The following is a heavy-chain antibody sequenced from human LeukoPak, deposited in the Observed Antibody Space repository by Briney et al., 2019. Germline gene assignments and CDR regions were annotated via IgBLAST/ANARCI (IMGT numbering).Heavy chain of an antibody. V-gene: IGHV4-34*01. CDR2: INHSGST. CDR3: ARTPSGRSPGINWFDP. Sequence: SETLSLTCAVYGGSFSGYYWSWIRQPPGKGLEWIGEINHSGSTNYNPSLKSRVTISVDTSKNQFSLKLSSVTAADTAVYYCARTPSGRSPGINWFDPWGQGTLVTVSS. J-gene: IGHJ5*02. CDR1: GGSFSGYY. D-gene: IGHD6-25*01.